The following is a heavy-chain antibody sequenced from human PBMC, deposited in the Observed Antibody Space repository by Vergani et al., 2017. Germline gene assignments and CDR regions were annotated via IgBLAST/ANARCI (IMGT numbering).Heavy chain of an antibody. D-gene: IGHD2-15*01. CDR2: ISSSSSTI. CDR1: GFTFSSYS. Sequence: EVQLVESGGGLVKPGGSLRLSCAASGFTFSSYSMNWVRQAPGKGLEWVSYISSSSSTIYYADSVKGRFTISRDNAKNSLYLQMNSLRAEDTAVYYCASLRGYCSGGSCYPDDYWGQGTLVTVSS. CDR3: ASLRGYCSGGSCYPDDY. V-gene: IGHV3-48*04. J-gene: IGHJ4*02.